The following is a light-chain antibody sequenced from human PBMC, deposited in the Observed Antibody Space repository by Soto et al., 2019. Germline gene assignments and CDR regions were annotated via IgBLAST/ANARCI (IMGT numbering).Light chain of an antibody. V-gene: IGKV1-27*01. CDR2: AAS. CDR3: QKYNSASLT. Sequence: DIQMTQSPSSLSASVGDRVTITCRASQGITNYLAWYQQKPGKVPKLLIYAASTLQSGVPSRFSGSGSGTDFTLSISSLQPEFVATYFCQKYNSASLTFGGYTKVEIK. CDR1: QGITNY. J-gene: IGKJ4*01.